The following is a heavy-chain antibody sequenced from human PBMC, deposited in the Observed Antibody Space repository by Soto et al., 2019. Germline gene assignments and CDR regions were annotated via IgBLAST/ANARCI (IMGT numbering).Heavy chain of an antibody. CDR3: ATIQLGPNWFDP. Sequence: SETLSLTCTVSGGSISSYYWSWIRQPPGKGLEWIGYIYYSGSTNYNPSLKSRVTISVDTSKNQFSLKLSSVTAADTAVYYCATIQLGPNWFDPWGQGTLVTVSS. J-gene: IGHJ5*02. V-gene: IGHV4-59*12. CDR1: GGSISSYY. D-gene: IGHD2-2*01. CDR2: IYYSGST.